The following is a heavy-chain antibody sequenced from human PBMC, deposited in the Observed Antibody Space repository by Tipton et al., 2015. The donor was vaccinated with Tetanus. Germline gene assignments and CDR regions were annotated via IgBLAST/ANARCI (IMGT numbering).Heavy chain of an antibody. V-gene: IGHV3-74*01. J-gene: IGHJ4*02. Sequence: GSLRLSCAASGFTFSSYWMHWVRQAPGKGLVWVSRINSDGSSTSYADSVKGRFTISRDNAKNTLYLQMNSLRAEDTAVYYCARGTIVGATTDYWGQGTLVTVSS. CDR3: ARGTIVGATTDY. D-gene: IGHD1-26*01. CDR2: INSDGSST. CDR1: GFTFSSYW.